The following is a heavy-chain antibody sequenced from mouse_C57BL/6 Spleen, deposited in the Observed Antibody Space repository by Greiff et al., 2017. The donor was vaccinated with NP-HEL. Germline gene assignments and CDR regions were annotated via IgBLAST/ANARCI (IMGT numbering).Heavy chain of an antibody. CDR3: ATLFYAMDY. V-gene: IGHV1-80*01. CDR1: GYAFSNSC. CDR2: IYPGDGAT. J-gene: IGHJ4*01. Sequence: QVQLQQSGAELVKPGASVKLSCTASGYAFSNSCLNWVKQRPGKGLEWIGQIYPGDGATTYNGKFKGKATLAADKSSSTAYMQLSSLTSEDAAVYFCATLFYAMDYWGQGTSVTVSS.